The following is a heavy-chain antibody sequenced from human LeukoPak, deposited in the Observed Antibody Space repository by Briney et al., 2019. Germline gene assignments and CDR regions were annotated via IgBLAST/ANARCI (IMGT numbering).Heavy chain of an antibody. CDR1: GYTFTSYY. D-gene: IGHD5-18*01. J-gene: IGHJ4*02. CDR2: INPSGGST. Sequence: GASVKVSCKASGYTFTSYYMHWVRQAPGQGLEWMGIINPSGGSTSYAQKFQGRVTMTRDTSTSTVYMELSSLRSEDTAVYYCARDPPRDTAMVTGDFDYWGQGTLVTVSS. CDR3: ARDPPRDTAMVTGDFDY. V-gene: IGHV1-46*01.